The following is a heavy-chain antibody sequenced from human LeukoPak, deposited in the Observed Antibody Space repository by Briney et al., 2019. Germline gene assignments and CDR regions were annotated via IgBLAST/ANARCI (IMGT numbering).Heavy chain of an antibody. CDR2: IYTSGST. J-gene: IGHJ4*02. V-gene: IGHV4-61*02. D-gene: IGHD1-26*01. CDR3: ARDSIGGSYNRILDY. Sequence: SPSETLSLTCTVSGGSISSGSYYWSWIRQPAGKGLEWIGRIYTSGSTNYNPSLKSRVTISVDTSKNQFSLKLSSVTAADTAVYYCARDSIGGSYNRILDYWGQGTLVTVSS. CDR1: GGSISSGSYY.